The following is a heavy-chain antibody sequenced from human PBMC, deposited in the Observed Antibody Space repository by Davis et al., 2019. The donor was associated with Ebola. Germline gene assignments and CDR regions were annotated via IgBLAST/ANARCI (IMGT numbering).Heavy chain of an antibody. J-gene: IGHJ4*02. CDR2: MYNSRST. CDR3: ARDYVY. CDR1: GGSISRYY. D-gene: IGHD1-14*01. V-gene: IGHV4-4*08. Sequence: MPSETLSLTCTVSGGSISRYYWSWIRQPPGKGLEWIGYMYNSRSTNYSPSLKSRVIISVDTSKKQVSLKLSSVTVADTAVYYCARDYVYWGQGTLVTVSS.